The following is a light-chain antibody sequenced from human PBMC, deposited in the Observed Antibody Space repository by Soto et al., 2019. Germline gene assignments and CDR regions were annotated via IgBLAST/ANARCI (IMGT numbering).Light chain of an antibody. CDR3: SSYSISTAYL. V-gene: IGLV1-40*01. CDR1: SSNIGAGYD. CDR2: GNI. Sequence: QSVLTQPPSVSGAPGQRVTISCTGSSSNIGAGYDVHWYQQRPGTAPKLLIFGNINRPSGVPDRFSGSKSGTSASLAITGLQAEDEGDYFCSSYSISTAYLFGTGTKV. J-gene: IGLJ1*01.